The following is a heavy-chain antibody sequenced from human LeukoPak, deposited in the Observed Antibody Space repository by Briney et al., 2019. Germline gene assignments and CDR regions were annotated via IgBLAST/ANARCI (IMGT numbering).Heavy chain of an antibody. CDR2: IYYTGST. V-gene: IGHV4-59*01. J-gene: IGHJ5*02. CDR1: GGSFTSYY. D-gene: IGHD2/OR15-2a*01. CDR3: ASEPEYYFAASAGLDP. Sequence: SETLSLTCTVSGGSFTSYYWSWIRQPPGQGLEWIASIYYTGSTNYNPSLKSRVTISVDTSKNQFSLKLSSVTAADTAVYYRASEPEYYFAASAGLDPWGQGTLVTVSS.